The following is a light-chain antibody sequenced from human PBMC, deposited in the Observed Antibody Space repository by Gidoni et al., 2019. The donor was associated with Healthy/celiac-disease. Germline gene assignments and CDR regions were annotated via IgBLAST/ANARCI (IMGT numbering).Light chain of an antibody. CDR1: QDISNY. CDR3: QQYDNLPLT. V-gene: IGKV1-33*01. CDR2: DAS. Sequence: DIQMTPSPSSLSASVGDRVTITCQASQDISNYLNWYQQKPGKAPKLLIYDASNLETGVPSRFSGSGSGTDFTFTISSLQHEDIATYYCQQYDNLPLTFGGGTKVEIK. J-gene: IGKJ4*01.